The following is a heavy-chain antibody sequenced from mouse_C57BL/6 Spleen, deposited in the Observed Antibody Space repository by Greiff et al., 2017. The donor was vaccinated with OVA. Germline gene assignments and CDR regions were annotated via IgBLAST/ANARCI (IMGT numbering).Heavy chain of an antibody. Sequence: VKLVESGAELARPGASVKLSCKASGYTFTSYGISWVKQRTGQGLEWIGEIYPRSGNTYYNEKFKGKATLTADKSSSTAYMELRSLTSEDSAVYFCAKEATLIYYYGSSYGYFDVWGTGTTVTVSS. CDR3: AKEATLIYYYGSSYGYFDV. J-gene: IGHJ1*03. D-gene: IGHD1-1*01. V-gene: IGHV1-81*01. CDR1: GYTFTSYG. CDR2: IYPRSGNT.